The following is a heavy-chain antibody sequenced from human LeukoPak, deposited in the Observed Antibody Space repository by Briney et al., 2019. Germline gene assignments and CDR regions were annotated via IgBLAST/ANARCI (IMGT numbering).Heavy chain of an antibody. J-gene: IGHJ4*02. CDR1: GFTFSSYE. Sequence: GGSLRLSCAASGFTFSSYEMNWVRQAPGKGLEWVSYISSSGSTIYYADSVKGRFTISRDNAKNSLYLQMNSLRAEDTAVYYCAREGVGLGKPLDYWGQGTLVTVSS. V-gene: IGHV3-48*03. CDR2: ISSSGSTI. CDR3: AREGVGLGKPLDY. D-gene: IGHD3-16*01.